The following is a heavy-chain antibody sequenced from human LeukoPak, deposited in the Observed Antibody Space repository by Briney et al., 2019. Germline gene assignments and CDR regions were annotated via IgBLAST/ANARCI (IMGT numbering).Heavy chain of an antibody. D-gene: IGHD6-13*01. CDR2: ISAYNGNT. CDR3: ARDPGIAAAGSGDDY. V-gene: IGHV1-18*01. Sequence: ASVKVSCKASGYTFTSYGISWVRQAPGQGLEWMGWISAYNGNTNYAQKLRGRVTMTTDTSTSTAYMELRSLRSDDTAVYYCARDPGIAAAGSGDDYWGQGTLVTVSS. CDR1: GYTFTSYG. J-gene: IGHJ4*02.